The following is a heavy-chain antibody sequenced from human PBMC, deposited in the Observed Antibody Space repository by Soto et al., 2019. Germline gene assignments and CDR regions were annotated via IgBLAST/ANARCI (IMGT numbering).Heavy chain of an antibody. CDR3: ARLFSLSSSWYASAFDI. CDR1: GFTFSSYV. CDR2: IWNDGSNK. D-gene: IGHD6-13*01. Sequence: QVQLVESGGGVVQPGRPLRLSCAASGFTFSSYVLHWVRQPPGKGLEWVAVIWNDGSNKYYADSVRGRFTISRDNSKNTLYLQMNSLRDEDTALYYCARLFSLSSSWYASAFDIWGQGTMVTVSS. V-gene: IGHV3-33*01. J-gene: IGHJ3*02.